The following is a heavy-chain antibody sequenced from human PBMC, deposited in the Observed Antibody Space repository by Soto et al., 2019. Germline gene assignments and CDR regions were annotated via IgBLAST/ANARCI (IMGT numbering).Heavy chain of an antibody. J-gene: IGHJ4*02. V-gene: IGHV1-46*03. D-gene: IGHD2-15*01. CDR2: INPSGGST. Sequence: QVQLVQSGAEVKKPGASVKVSCKASGYTFTSYFMHWVRQAPGQGLEWMGIINPSGGSTIYAQKFRGRVTMTRGTSTSTVYMELSSLRCEDTAVYYCARVYCSGGSCYSIDYWGQGTLVTVSS. CDR3: ARVYCSGGSCYSIDY. CDR1: GYTFTSYF.